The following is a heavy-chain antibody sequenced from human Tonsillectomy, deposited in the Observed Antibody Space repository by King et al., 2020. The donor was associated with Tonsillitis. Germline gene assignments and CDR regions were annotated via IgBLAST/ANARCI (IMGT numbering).Heavy chain of an antibody. D-gene: IGHD4-23*01. Sequence: VQLVESGGGLVQPGGSLRLSCAASGFTLSRYSMNWVRQSPGKGLEWVSYINDISSAMYYADSVKGRFTISRDNGKNSLHRQMNSLRVEDTAIYYCGRDLPGGYSVDYWGQGTLVTVSS. CDR1: GFTLSRYS. CDR2: INDISSAM. J-gene: IGHJ4*02. CDR3: GRDLPGGYSVDY. V-gene: IGHV3-48*01.